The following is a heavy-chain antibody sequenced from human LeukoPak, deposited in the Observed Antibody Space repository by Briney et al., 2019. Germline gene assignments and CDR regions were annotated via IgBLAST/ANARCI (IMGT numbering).Heavy chain of an antibody. CDR3: ARDQEGCSSTSCYFGLGFFDY. V-gene: IGHV3-21*01. D-gene: IGHD2-2*01. Sequence: PGGSLRLSCAASGFTFSSHSMNWVRQAPGKGLEWVSSISSSSSYIYYADSVKGRFTISRDNAKNSLYLQMNSLRAEDTAVYYCARDQEGCSSTSCYFGLGFFDYWGQGTQVTVSS. J-gene: IGHJ4*02. CDR2: ISSSSSYI. CDR1: GFTFSSHS.